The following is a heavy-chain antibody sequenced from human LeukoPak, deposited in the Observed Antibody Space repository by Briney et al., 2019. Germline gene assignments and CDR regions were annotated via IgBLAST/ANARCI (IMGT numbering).Heavy chain of an antibody. Sequence: GASVKVSCKASGYTFTSYGISWVRQAPGQGLEWMGWISAYNGNTNYAQKLQGRVTMTTDTSTSTAYTELRSLRSDDTAVYYCARDRSTGVDFWSGQPGNYWGQGTLVTVSS. CDR1: GYTFTSYG. D-gene: IGHD3-3*01. CDR3: ARDRSTGVDFWSGQPGNY. CDR2: ISAYNGNT. J-gene: IGHJ4*02. V-gene: IGHV1-18*01.